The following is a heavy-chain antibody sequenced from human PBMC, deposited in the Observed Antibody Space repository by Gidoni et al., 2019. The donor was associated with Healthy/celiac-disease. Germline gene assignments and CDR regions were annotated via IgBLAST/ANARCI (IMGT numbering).Heavy chain of an antibody. CDR3: AIERRGPNVDY. D-gene: IGHD1-1*01. Sequence: QVQLVQSGADVKKPGASVKVSCKRSGYTFTSYGMSWVRQAPGQGLEWMGWISAYNSNTNYAQKIQGRVTMTTDTSTSTAYMELRSLRSDDTAVYYCAIERRGPNVDYWGQGTLVTVSS. CDR1: GYTFTSYG. J-gene: IGHJ4*02. V-gene: IGHV1-18*01. CDR2: ISAYNSNT.